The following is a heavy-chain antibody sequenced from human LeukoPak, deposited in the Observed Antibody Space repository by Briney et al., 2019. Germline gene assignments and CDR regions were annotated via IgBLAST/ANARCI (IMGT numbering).Heavy chain of an antibody. V-gene: IGHV3-48*02. CDR1: GFTFSTYS. J-gene: IGHJ4*02. CDR2: ISSTDMI. Sequence: GGSLRLSCAASGFTFSTYSINWVRQAPGKGLEWISYISSTDMISYADSVKGRFTISRDNAKNSLYLQMDSLRDDDTAVYYCARDHSWVFDYWGQGTPVTVSS. CDR3: ARDHSWVFDY. D-gene: IGHD2-15*01.